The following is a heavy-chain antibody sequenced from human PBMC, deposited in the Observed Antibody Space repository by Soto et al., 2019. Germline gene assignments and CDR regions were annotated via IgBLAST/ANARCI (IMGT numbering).Heavy chain of an antibody. CDR1: GFTFSSYA. D-gene: IGHD3-16*01. J-gene: IGHJ6*03. CDR3: AKYPGEGYYYYYMDV. CDR2: ISGSGGST. V-gene: IGHV3-23*01. Sequence: GGSLRLSCAASGFTFSSYAMSWVRQAPGKGLEWVSAISGSGGSTYYADSVKGRFTISRDNSKNTLYLQMNSLRAEDTAVYYCAKYPGEGYYYYYMDVWGKGTTVTVSS.